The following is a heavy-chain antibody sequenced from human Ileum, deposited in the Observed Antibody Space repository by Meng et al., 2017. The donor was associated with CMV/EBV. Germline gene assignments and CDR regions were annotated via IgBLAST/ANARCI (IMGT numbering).Heavy chain of an antibody. CDR1: GGSISSSF. CDR3: AREADTAMARGLDY. J-gene: IGHJ4*02. CDR2: IYTSGST. Sequence: VHLLGLGPGLVKPSETLSLSFLVSGGSISSSFWTWIRQPAEKGLEWIGRIYTSGSTNYNPSLKSRVTMSVDTSKNHFSLNLSSVTAADTDVYYCAREADTAMARGLDYWGQGMLVTVSS. V-gene: IGHV4-4*07. D-gene: IGHD5-18*01.